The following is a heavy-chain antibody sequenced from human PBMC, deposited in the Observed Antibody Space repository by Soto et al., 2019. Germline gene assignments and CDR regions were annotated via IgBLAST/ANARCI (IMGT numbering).Heavy chain of an antibody. CDR3: ARGPRHIYWEKCYPYAFCV. D-gene: IGHD2-2*01. CDR2: MNPNSGNA. V-gene: IGHV1-8*01. Sequence: ASVKVSCKASGYTFAGYVITWVRQAPGQGLEWMAWMNPNSGNADYPQRFQGRLTMTRDTSMNTAYMQLTSLTSDDTAVYYCARGPRHIYWEKCYPYAFCVWG. CDR1: GYTFAGYV. J-gene: IGHJ6*01.